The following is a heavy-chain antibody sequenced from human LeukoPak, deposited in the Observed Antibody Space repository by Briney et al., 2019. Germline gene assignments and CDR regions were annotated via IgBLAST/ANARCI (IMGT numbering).Heavy chain of an antibody. CDR2: ISASGHRT. CDR3: AKEPPCSGGSCRYFDY. J-gene: IGHJ4*02. CDR1: GFTFVNYA. V-gene: IGHV3-23*01. Sequence: GGSLRLSCAASGFTFVNYAMSWVRQAPGKGLEWVSAISASGHRTYYADSVKGRFAISRDNSRNRLYLQMNSLGAEDTAVYYCAKEPPCSGGSCRYFDYWGQGTLVTVSS. D-gene: IGHD2-15*01.